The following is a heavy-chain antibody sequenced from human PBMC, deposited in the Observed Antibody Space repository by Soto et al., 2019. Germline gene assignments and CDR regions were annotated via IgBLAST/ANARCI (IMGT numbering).Heavy chain of an antibody. D-gene: IGHD6-19*01. Sequence: GGSLRLSCAASRLTFTTYAMNWVRQAPGKGLEWVALMSSDGTNEHYADSVRGRFTVSRDNSRNTLFLQMNNLRTDDTAVYCCARCGYISGWYCYFDFWGLGTLVTVSS. CDR3: ARCGYISGWYCYFDF. CDR2: MSSDGTNE. J-gene: IGHJ4*02. CDR1: RLTFTTYA. V-gene: IGHV3-30-3*01.